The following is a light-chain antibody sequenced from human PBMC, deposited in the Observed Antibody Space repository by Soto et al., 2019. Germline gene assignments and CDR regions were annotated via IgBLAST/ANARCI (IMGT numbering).Light chain of an antibody. CDR1: QSLLHITGETF. CDR3: MQRTHLPPT. CDR2: EVS. V-gene: IGKV2-29*03. Sequence: DVVMTQTPLSLSVAPGQPASISCTSSQSLLHITGETFLSWYLQKPGQSPQLLIYEVSTRVSGVQDRFSASGSGTDFTLGINRVETDDVVMYYCMQRTHLPPTVGQGTRLGIE. J-gene: IGKJ5*01.